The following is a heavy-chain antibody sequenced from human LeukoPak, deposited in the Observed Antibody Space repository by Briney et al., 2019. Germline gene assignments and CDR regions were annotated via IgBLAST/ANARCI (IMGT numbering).Heavy chain of an antibody. CDR1: GFIFSTSW. CDR3: ARDVRAYYDFWSKTRLADY. V-gene: IGHV3-7*01. CDR2: INLDGSEK. J-gene: IGHJ4*02. Sequence: PGGSLRLSCTASGFIFSTSWMTWVRQAPGKGLEWVANINLDGSEKYYVDSVKGRLTISRDNAKNSLYLQMNSLRAEDTAVYYCARDVRAYYDFWSKTRLADYWGQGTLVTVSS. D-gene: IGHD3-3*01.